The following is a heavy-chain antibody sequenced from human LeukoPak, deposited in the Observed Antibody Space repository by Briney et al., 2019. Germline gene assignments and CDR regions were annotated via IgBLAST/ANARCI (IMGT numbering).Heavy chain of an antibody. Sequence: GGSLRLSCAASGFTFSSYWMHWVRQAPGKGLEWVSRINSDGSSTNYADSAKGRFTISRDNAKNTLDLQMNSLRVEDTAVYYCARDRAVRGANNGFDPWGQGTLVTVSS. J-gene: IGHJ5*02. V-gene: IGHV3-74*01. D-gene: IGHD3-10*01. CDR2: INSDGSST. CDR1: GFTFSSYW. CDR3: ARDRAVRGANNGFDP.